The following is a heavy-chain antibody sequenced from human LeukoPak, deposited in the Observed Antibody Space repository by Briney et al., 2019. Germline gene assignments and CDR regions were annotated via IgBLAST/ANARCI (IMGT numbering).Heavy chain of an antibody. CDR1: GFIFSNYA. CDR3: AKWGDYDVLTGYYDPDN. J-gene: IGHJ4*02. Sequence: GGSLRLSCAASGFIFSNYAMSWARQAPGKGLEWVSAIVGSGANTYYADSVKGRFTISRDNPRNTLYLQTNSLRAEDTAVYYCAKWGDYDVLTGYYDPDNWGQGTLVTVSS. D-gene: IGHD3-9*01. CDR2: IVGSGANT. V-gene: IGHV3-23*01.